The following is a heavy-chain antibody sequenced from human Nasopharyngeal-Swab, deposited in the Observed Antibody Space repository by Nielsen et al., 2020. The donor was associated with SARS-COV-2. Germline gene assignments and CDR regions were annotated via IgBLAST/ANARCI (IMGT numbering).Heavy chain of an antibody. CDR2: IRSKANSYAT. Sequence: VRQMPGKGLEWVGRIRSKANSYATAYAASVKGRFTISRDDSKNTAYLQMNSLKTEDTAVYYCARDSMGGDGYNYYFDYWGQGTLVTVSS. V-gene: IGHV3-73*01. D-gene: IGHD5-24*01. CDR3: ARDSMGGDGYNYYFDY. J-gene: IGHJ4*02.